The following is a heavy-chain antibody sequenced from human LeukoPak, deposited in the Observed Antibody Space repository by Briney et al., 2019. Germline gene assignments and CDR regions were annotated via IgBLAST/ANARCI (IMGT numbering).Heavy chain of an antibody. J-gene: IGHJ5*02. CDR3: AKMMKIISSWFDP. D-gene: IGHD3-16*01. CDR2: ISGSSSST. V-gene: IGHV3-23*01. CDR1: GFTFSTYA. Sequence: GGPLRLSCAASGFTFSTYAVSWVRQAPGKGLEWVSTISGSSSSTYYADSVKGRFTISRDNSKNTLYLQMNSLRAEDTAVYYCAKMMKIISSWFDPWGQGTLVTVSS.